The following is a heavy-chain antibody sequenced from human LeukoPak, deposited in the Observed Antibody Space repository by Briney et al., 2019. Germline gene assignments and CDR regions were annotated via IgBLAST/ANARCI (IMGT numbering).Heavy chain of an antibody. J-gene: IGHJ4*02. D-gene: IGHD2/OR15-2a*01. CDR2: INGDLTNT. CDR3: ATLFSYAGADY. CDR1: GFTFTDYW. V-gene: IGHV3-74*03. Sequence: PGGSLRLSCAASGFTFTDYWMHWVRQVAGKGLVWVSRINGDLTNTTYADSVKGRFTISRANAKNTLYLQMNSLRAEDTAVYYCATLFSYAGADYWGQGTLVTVSS.